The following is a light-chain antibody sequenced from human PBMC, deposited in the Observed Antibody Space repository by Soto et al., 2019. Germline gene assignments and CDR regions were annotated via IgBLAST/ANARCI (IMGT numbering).Light chain of an antibody. J-gene: IGKJ1*01. Sequence: EIVMTQSPATLSVSPGERATLSCRASQSVSSNLAWYQQKPGQAPGLLIYGASTRATGIPARFSGSGSGTEFTLTISSLQSEDFAVYYCQQYNNWPSWTFGQGTKVEI. CDR2: GAS. CDR3: QQYNNWPSWT. CDR1: QSVSSN. V-gene: IGKV3-15*01.